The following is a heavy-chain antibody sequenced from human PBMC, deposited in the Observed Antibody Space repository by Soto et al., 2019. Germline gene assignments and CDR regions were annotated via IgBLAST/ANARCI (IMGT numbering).Heavy chain of an antibody. V-gene: IGHV3-33*01. CDR2: IWYDGSNK. CDR3: ARDRDYGDYVPANDAFDI. CDR1: GFTFSSYG. Sequence: QVQLVESGGGVVQPGRSLRLSCAASGFTFSSYGMHWVRQAPGKGLEWVAVIWYDGSNKYYADSVKGRFTISRDNSKNTLYLQMNSLRAEDTAVYYCARDRDYGDYVPANDAFDIWGQGTMVTVSS. D-gene: IGHD4-17*01. J-gene: IGHJ3*02.